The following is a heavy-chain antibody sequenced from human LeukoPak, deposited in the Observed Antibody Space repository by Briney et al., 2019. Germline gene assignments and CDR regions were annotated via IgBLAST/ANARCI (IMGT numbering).Heavy chain of an antibody. V-gene: IGHV4-39*07. Sequence: KPSETLSLTCTVSGGSISSSSYYWGWIRQPPGKGLEWIGSIYYSGSTYYNPSLKSRVTISVDTSKNQFSLKLSSVTAADTAVYYCASFYSGYASDPTPYNWFDPWGQGTLVTVSS. CDR3: ASFYSGYASDPTPYNWFDP. CDR1: GGSISSSSYY. CDR2: IYYSGST. D-gene: IGHD5-12*01. J-gene: IGHJ5*02.